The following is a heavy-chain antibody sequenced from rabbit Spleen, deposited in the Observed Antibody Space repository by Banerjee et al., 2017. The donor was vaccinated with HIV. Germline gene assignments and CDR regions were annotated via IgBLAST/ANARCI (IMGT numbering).Heavy chain of an antibody. D-gene: IGHD8-1*01. CDR3: AREPGRSSSL. Sequence: QEQLVESGGGLVQPEGSLTLTCKASGFDLSSYYYVYWVRQAPGKGLEWIACIYTSSSGYTYYASWAKGRFTISKTSSTTVTLQMTSLTAADTATYFCAREPGRSSSLWGPGTLVTVS. CDR2: IYTSSSGYT. CDR1: GFDLSSYYY. V-gene: IGHV1S45*01. J-gene: IGHJ4*01.